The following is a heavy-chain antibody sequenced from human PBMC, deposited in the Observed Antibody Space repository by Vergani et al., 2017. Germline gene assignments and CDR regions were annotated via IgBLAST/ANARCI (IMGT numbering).Heavy chain of an antibody. D-gene: IGHD1-14*01. V-gene: IGHV3-48*01. CDR1: GFDFSAYS. Sequence: EVQLVESGGGLVKPGGSLRISCEASGFDFSAYSMNWVRQAPGKGLEWISYISSSSDAIYYADSLRGRFTVSRDNAQNSLFLQMNSLRAEDTAVYFCATSMSAEPDYWGQGTLVAVSS. J-gene: IGHJ4*02. CDR2: ISSSSDAI. CDR3: ATSMSAEPDY.